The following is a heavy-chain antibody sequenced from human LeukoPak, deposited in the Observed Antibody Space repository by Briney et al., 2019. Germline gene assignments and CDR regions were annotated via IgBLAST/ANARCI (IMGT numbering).Heavy chain of an antibody. D-gene: IGHD3-10*01. V-gene: IGHV4-61*08. CDR2: IYYSGST. CDR1: GGSISSGGYY. Sequence: SETLSLTCTVSGGSISSGGYYWSWIRQPPGKGLEWIGYIYYSGSTNYNPSLKSRVTISVDTSKNQFSLKLSSVTAADTAVYYCARYQRGCPFDYWGQGTLVTVSS. J-gene: IGHJ4*02. CDR3: ARYQRGCPFDY.